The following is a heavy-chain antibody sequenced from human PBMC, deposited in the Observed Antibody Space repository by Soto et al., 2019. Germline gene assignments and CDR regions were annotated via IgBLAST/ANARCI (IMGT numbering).Heavy chain of an antibody. Sequence: SKTLSLTGAISGDSVSSNSVAWNWIRQSPSRGLEWLGRTYYRSKWGTDYAVSVKSRITINPDTSENQFSLQLNSVTPEDTAVYYCARKSRGAFDISGQGTMDTVSS. D-gene: IGHD6-13*01. CDR2: TYYRSKWGT. J-gene: IGHJ3*02. CDR3: ARKSRGAFDI. CDR1: GDSVSSNSVA. V-gene: IGHV6-1*01.